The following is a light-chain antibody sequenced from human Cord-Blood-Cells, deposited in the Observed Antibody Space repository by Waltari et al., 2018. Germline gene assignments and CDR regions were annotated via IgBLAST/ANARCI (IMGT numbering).Light chain of an antibody. CDR2: GAS. J-gene: IGKJ2*01. V-gene: IGKV3-20*01. Sequence: EIVLTQSPGTLSLPPGERATLSCRASQSVSISYLAWYQQKTGQAPRLLIYGASSRATGIPDRFSGSGSGTDFTLTISRLEPEDFAVYYCQQYGSSPPMYTFGQGTKLEIK. CDR1: QSVSISY. CDR3: QQYGSSPPMYT.